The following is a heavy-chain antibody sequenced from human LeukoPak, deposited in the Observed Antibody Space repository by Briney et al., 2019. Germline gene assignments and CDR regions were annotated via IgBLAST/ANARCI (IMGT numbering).Heavy chain of an antibody. CDR2: INTNGSPT. V-gene: IGHV3-74*01. J-gene: IGHJ4*02. CDR1: GFTFSSYW. CDR3: AGDLISGSGSLGY. Sequence: PGRSLRLSCAASGFTFSSYWMHWVRQAPGKGLVWVARINTNGSPTQYADSVKGRFTISRDNAKTTLYLQMNSLRDEDTAVCYCAGDLISGSGSLGYWGQGTLVTVSS. D-gene: IGHD3-10*01.